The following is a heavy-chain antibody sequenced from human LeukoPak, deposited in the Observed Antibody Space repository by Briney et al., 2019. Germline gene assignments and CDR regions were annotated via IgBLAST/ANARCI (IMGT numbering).Heavy chain of an antibody. D-gene: IGHD3-10*01. Sequence: ASVKVSCKASGYTFTSYAISWVRQAPGQGLEWMGGIIPIFGTANYAQKFQGRVTITADESTSTAYMELSSLRSEDTAVYYCVRDLMVRGVMSDYWGQGTLVTVSS. V-gene: IGHV1-69*13. CDR1: GYTFTSYA. CDR2: IIPIFGTA. CDR3: VRDLMVRGVMSDY. J-gene: IGHJ4*02.